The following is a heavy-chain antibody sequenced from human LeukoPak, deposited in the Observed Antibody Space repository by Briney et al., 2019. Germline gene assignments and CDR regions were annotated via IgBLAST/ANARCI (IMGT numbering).Heavy chain of an antibody. V-gene: IGHV3-21*01. D-gene: IGHD5-18*01. J-gene: IGHJ4*01. CDR3: ARVFTALDY. CDR1: RFSFSAYS. CDR2: ISADSSYI. Sequence: GGSLRLSCAASRFSFSAYSMSRVRQAPGKGLEWVSSISADSSYIYYADSVKGRFTISRDNAKNSLYLQMNSLRVEDTAVYYCARVFTALDYWGXGXLVTVSS.